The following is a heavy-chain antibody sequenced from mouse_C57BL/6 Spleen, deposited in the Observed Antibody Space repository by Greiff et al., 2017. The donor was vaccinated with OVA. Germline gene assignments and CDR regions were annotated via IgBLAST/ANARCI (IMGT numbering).Heavy chain of an antibody. D-gene: IGHD1-1*01. V-gene: IGHV1-76*01. J-gene: IGHJ2*01. CDR2: IYPGSGNT. CDR3: ARSNYYGSSWGDY. CDR1: GYTFTDYY. Sequence: QVQLQESGAELVRPGASVKLSCKASGYTFTDYYINWVKQRPGQGLEWIARIYPGSGNTYYNEKFKGKATLTAEKSSSTAYMQLSSLTSEDSAVYFCARSNYYGSSWGDYWGQGTTLTVSS.